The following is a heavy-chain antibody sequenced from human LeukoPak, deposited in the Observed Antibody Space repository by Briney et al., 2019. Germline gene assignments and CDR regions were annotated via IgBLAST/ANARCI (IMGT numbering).Heavy chain of an antibody. CDR3: AREVAASPSWFDP. CDR1: GGSFSGYY. D-gene: IGHD2-15*01. V-gene: IGHV4-34*01. J-gene: IGHJ5*02. CDR2: INHSGST. Sequence: PETLSLTCAVYGGSFSGYYWSWIRQPPGKGLEWIGEINHSGSTNYNPSLKSRVTISVDTSKNQFSLKLSSVTAADTAVYYCAREVAASPSWFDPWGQGTLVTVSS.